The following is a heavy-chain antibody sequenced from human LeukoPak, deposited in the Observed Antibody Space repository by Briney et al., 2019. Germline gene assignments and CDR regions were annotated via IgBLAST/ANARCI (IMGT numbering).Heavy chain of an antibody. CDR2: INHSGST. J-gene: IGHJ4*02. D-gene: IGHD3-3*01. V-gene: IGHV4-34*01. Sequence: SETLSLTCAVYGGSFSGYYWSWFRQPPGKGLEWIGEINHSGSTNYNPSLKSRVTISVDTSKNQFSLKLSSVTAADTAVYYCARSGSDFDYWGQGTLVSVSS. CDR1: GGSFSGYY. CDR3: ARSGSDFDY.